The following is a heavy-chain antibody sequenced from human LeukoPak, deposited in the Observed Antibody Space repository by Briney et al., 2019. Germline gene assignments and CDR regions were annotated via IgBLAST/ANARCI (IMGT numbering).Heavy chain of an antibody. CDR3: ATARSAGVVRGVIRYFDY. Sequence: ASVKLSCKVSGYTLTELSMHWVRQAPGKGLEWMGGFDPEDGETIYAQKFQGRVTMTEDTSTDTAYMELSSLRSEDTAVYYCATARSAGVVRGVIRYFDYWGQGTLVTVSS. CDR2: FDPEDGET. CDR1: GYTLTELS. J-gene: IGHJ4*02. D-gene: IGHD3-10*01. V-gene: IGHV1-24*01.